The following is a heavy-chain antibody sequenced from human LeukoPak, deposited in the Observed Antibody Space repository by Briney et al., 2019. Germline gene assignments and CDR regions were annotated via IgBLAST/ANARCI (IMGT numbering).Heavy chain of an antibody. J-gene: IGHJ4*02. V-gene: IGHV4-31*03. CDR1: GGSISRFDSY. Sequence: PSETLFITCTVSGGSISRFDSYWTWIRQHPGKGREGSGCVYCSWSTYFNLSLKRRVTISVDTSRNQFSPSLTSFPAADTAVYYCARGRGAYKVGYWGQGTLVTVSS. CDR2: VYCSWST. D-gene: IGHD5-24*01. CDR3: ARGRGAYKVGY.